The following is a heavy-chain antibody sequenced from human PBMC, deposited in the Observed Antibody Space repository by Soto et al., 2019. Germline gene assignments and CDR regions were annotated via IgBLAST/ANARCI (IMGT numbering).Heavy chain of an antibody. CDR1: GGSPSNSY. V-gene: IGHV4-59*08. J-gene: IGHJ4*01. CDR2: IYYSGHT. CDR3: ARFTRYYFDY. Sequence: QVQLQESGPGLVKSSETLSLTCTVSGGSPSNSYWSWIRQPPGKGLEWIGYIYYSGHTNYNPSLKXRVTMSVDTSKNQFSLNLSSVTAADTAMYYCARFTRYYFDYWGQGTLVTVSS.